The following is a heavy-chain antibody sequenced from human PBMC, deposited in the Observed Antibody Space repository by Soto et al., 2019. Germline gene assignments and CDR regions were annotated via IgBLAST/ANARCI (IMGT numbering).Heavy chain of an antibody. CDR3: ARGIGGVWYFDL. Sequence: SVKVSCKASGGTFSSYAISWVRQAPGQGLEWMGGIIPIFGTANYAQKFQGRVTITADESTSTAYMELSSLRSEDMAVYYCARGIGGVWYFDLWGRGTLVTVSS. J-gene: IGHJ2*01. D-gene: IGHD3-10*01. V-gene: IGHV1-69*13. CDR2: IIPIFGTA. CDR1: GGTFSSYA.